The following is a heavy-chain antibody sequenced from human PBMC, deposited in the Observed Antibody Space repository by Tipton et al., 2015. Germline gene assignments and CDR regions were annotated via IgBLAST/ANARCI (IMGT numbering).Heavy chain of an antibody. CDR2: IYYSGNT. CDR3: ARTYVLSGFDI. D-gene: IGHD1-26*01. CDR1: GGSISSYY. Sequence: TLSLTCTVSGGSISSYYWSWIRQPPGKGLEWIGYIYYSGNTNYNPSLKSRLTMSVDTSKNQFSLKLTSVTAADTAVYYCARTYVLSGFDIWGQGTMVTVSS. V-gene: IGHV4-59*07. J-gene: IGHJ3*02.